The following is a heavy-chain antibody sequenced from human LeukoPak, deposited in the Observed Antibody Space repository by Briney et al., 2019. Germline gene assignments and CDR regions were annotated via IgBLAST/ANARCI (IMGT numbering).Heavy chain of an antibody. CDR3: ARVVDTAMAVGYYYYMDV. J-gene: IGHJ6*03. Sequence: SETLSLTCIVSGGSISSYYWSWIRQPAGKGLEWIGRIYTSGSTNYNPSLKSRVTMSVDTSKNQFSLKLSSVTAADTAVYYCARVVDTAMAVGYYYYMDVWGKGTTVTVSS. D-gene: IGHD5-18*01. V-gene: IGHV4-4*07. CDR2: IYTSGST. CDR1: GGSISSYY.